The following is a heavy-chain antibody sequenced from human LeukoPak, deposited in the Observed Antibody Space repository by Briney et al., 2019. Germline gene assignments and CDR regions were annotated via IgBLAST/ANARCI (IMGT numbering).Heavy chain of an antibody. J-gene: IGHJ6*03. D-gene: IGHD5-24*01. CDR1: GITFSSHA. CDR2: ISGSGGHT. V-gene: IGHV3-23*01. Sequence: GGSLRLSCAASGITFSSHAMSWVRQAPGKGLEWVSLISGSGGHTYYGDSVKGRFTVSRDNSTNRLYLQMNSLRPEDTAVYYCAKGGAATMRDGYNYYYYYMEVWGRGTTVTVSS. CDR3: AKGGAATMRDGYNYYYYYMEV.